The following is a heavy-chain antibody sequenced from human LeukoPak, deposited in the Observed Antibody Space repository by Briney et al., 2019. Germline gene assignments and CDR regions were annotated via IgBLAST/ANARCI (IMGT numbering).Heavy chain of an antibody. CDR2: IKSDGTST. Sequence: GRSLRLSCAASGFTFTTYWMHWVRQAPGKGLVWVSRIKSDGTSTSYADSVKGRFTISRDNAKNTLYLQMNSLRAEDTAVYYCARGHGDFPVNCYFDLWGRGTLVTVSS. D-gene: IGHD4-17*01. CDR3: ARGHGDFPVNCYFDL. CDR1: GFTFTTYW. V-gene: IGHV3-74*01. J-gene: IGHJ2*01.